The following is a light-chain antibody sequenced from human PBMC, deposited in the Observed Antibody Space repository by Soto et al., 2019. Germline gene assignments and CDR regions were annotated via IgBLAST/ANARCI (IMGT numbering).Light chain of an antibody. CDR1: SSDVGGYNY. CDR3: SSYTGSNPLL. V-gene: IGLV2-14*01. CDR2: DVN. J-gene: IGLJ2*01. Sequence: QSALTQPASVSGSPGQSITISCTGTSSDVGGYNYVSWYQQHPGNAPKLMLYDVNNRPSGVSIRFSGSKSGNTASLTISGLQAEDESDYYCSSYTGSNPLLFGGGTKLTVL.